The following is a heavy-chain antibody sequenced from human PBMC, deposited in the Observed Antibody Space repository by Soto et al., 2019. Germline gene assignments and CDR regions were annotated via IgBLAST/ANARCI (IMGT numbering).Heavy chain of an antibody. CDR2: INHSGST. Sequence: SETLSLTCAVSGGSISSGGYSWSWIRQPPGKGLEWIGNINHSGSTNYNPSLKSRVTISVDTSKNQFSLKLSSVTAADTAVYYCARGGRYNYGPSPFDYWGQGTLVTVSS. J-gene: IGHJ4*02. D-gene: IGHD5-18*01. V-gene: IGHV4-30-2*01. CDR1: GGSISSGGYS. CDR3: ARGGRYNYGPSPFDY.